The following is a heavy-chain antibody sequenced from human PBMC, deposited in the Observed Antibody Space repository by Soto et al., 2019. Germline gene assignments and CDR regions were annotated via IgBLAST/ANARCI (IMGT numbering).Heavy chain of an antibody. CDR3: AKESDSSSWYYFDY. Sequence: GGSLRLSCAASGFTFSSYGMHWVRQAPGKGLEWVAVISYDGSNKYYADSVKGRFTISRDNSKNTLYLQMNSLRAEDTAVYYCAKESDSSSWYYFDYWGQGTLVTVSS. V-gene: IGHV3-30*18. CDR1: GFTFSSYG. D-gene: IGHD6-13*01. J-gene: IGHJ4*02. CDR2: ISYDGSNK.